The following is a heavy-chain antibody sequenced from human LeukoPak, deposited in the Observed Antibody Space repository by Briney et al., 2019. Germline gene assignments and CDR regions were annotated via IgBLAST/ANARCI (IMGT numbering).Heavy chain of an antibody. J-gene: IGHJ3*02. Sequence: SETLSLTCTVSGGSISSGDYYLSWIRQPPGKGLEWIGYIYYSGSTYYNPSLKSRVTISVDTSKNQFSLKLSSVTAADTAVYYCAGPKGGWYSGSRGAFDIWGQGTMVTVSS. CDR1: GGSISSGDYY. D-gene: IGHD1-26*01. CDR2: IYYSGST. V-gene: IGHV4-30-4*08. CDR3: AGPKGGWYSGSRGAFDI.